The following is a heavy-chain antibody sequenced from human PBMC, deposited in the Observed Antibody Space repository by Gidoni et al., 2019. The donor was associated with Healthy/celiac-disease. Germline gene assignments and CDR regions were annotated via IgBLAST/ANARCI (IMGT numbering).Heavy chain of an antibody. J-gene: IGHJ4*02. CDR3: ASLMTTVTTAFDY. D-gene: IGHD4-17*01. Sequence: QLQLQESGPGLVTPSETLSLTCTVSGGSISSSSYYWGWIRTPPGQGLEWIGSIYYSGSTYYNPSLKSRVTISVDTSKHQFSLKLSSVTAADTAVYYCASLMTTVTTAFDYWGQGTLVTVSS. CDR2: IYYSGST. CDR1: GGSISSSSYY. V-gene: IGHV4-39*01.